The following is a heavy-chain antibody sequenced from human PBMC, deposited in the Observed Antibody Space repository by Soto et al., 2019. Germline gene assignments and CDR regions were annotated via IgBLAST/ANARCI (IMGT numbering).Heavy chain of an antibody. J-gene: IGHJ6*04. D-gene: IGHD2-2*01. Sequence: QVQLVQSGAEVKKPGSSVKVSCKASGGTFSSYAISWVRQAPGQGLEWMGGIIPICGTANYAQKFQGRVTITAHKSTSTAYMELSSLRAEDTAVYYCARDGGCRSTSCYYSYYGMDVWGDGTTVTVSS. CDR2: IIPICGTA. CDR3: ARDGGCRSTSCYYSYYGMDV. V-gene: IGHV1-69*06. CDR1: GGTFSSYA.